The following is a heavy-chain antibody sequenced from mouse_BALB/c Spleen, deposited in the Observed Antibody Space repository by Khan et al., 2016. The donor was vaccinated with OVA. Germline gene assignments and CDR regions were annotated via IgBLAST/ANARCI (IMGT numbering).Heavy chain of an antibody. CDR1: GYSITSGYG. J-gene: IGHJ2*01. V-gene: IGHV3-2*02. CDR3: TRTARKNY. CDR2: ISYSGST. Sequence: QLEESGPGLVKPSQSLSFTCTVTGYSITSGYGWNWIRQFPGYKLEWLGYISYSGSTNYNPSLKSRISITRDTSKNQFFLQLNSVTTEDTAASYWTRTARKNYWGQGTTLTVSS. D-gene: IGHD1-2*01.